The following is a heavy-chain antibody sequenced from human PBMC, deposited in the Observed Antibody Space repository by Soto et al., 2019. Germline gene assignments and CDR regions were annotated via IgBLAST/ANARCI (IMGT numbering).Heavy chain of an antibody. J-gene: IGHJ4*02. CDR3: ARGSVVAATLFDD. CDR1: GGSISSGGYY. CDR2: IYYSGST. D-gene: IGHD2-15*01. V-gene: IGHV4-31*03. Sequence: QVQLQESGPGLVKPSQTLSLTCTVSGGSISSGGYYWSWIRQHPGKGLEWIGYIYYSGSTYSNPCLKSRVTISVDTSKNQFSLKLSSVTAADTAVYYWARGSVVAATLFDDWGQRTLVTVSS.